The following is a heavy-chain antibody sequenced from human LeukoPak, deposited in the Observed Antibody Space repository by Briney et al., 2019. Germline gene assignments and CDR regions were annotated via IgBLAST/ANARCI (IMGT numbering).Heavy chain of an antibody. CDR1: GYSFTSYW. Sequence: GESLQISCKGSGYSFTSYWIGWVRQMPGKGLEWMGIIYPGDSDTRYSPSFQGQVTISADKSISTAYLQWSSLKASDTAMYYCARQGGFGELINWFDPWGQGTLVTVSS. CDR2: IYPGDSDT. V-gene: IGHV5-51*01. J-gene: IGHJ5*02. CDR3: ARQGGFGELINWFDP. D-gene: IGHD3-10*01.